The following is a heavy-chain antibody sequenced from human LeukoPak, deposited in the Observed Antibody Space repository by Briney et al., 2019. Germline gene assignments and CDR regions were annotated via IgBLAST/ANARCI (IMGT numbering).Heavy chain of an antibody. Sequence: PGGSLRLSCAASGFTFSSYAMSWVRQAPGKGLEWVSAISGSGGSTYYADSVKGRFTISRDNSKNTLYLQMNSLRAEDTAVYYCAKVGDNHSSIAARARIHGRPFDYWGQGTLVTVSS. J-gene: IGHJ4*02. D-gene: IGHD6-6*01. V-gene: IGHV3-23*01. CDR2: ISGSGGST. CDR1: GFTFSSYA. CDR3: AKVGDNHSSIAARARIHGRPFDY.